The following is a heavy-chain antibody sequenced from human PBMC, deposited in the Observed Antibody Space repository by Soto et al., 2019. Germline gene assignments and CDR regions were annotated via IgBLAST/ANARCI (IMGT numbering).Heavy chain of an antibody. Sequence: SETLSLTCTVSGGSISSGDYYWSWIRQPPGKGLEWIGYIYYSGSTYYNPSLKSRVTISVDTSKNQFSLKLSSVTTADTAVYFCARAPYRGTNSRGALDMWGQGTMVTVSS. CDR1: GGSISSGDYY. V-gene: IGHV4-30-4*01. J-gene: IGHJ3*02. CDR3: ARAPYRGTNSRGALDM. CDR2: IYYSGST. D-gene: IGHD2-8*01.